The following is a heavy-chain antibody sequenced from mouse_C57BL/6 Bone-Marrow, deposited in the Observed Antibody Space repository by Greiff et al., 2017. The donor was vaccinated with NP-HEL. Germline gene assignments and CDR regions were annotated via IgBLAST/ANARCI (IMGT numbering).Heavy chain of an antibody. Sequence: QVQLQQPGAELVKPGASVKLSCTASGYTFTSYWMHWVKQRPGQGLEWIGMIHPNSGSTNYNEKFKSKATLTVDKSSSTAYMQLSRLTSEDSAVYYCASYYYGSSYVYAMDYWGQGTSVTVSS. V-gene: IGHV1-64*01. J-gene: IGHJ4*01. CDR3: ASYYYGSSYVYAMDY. D-gene: IGHD1-1*01. CDR2: IHPNSGST. CDR1: GYTFTSYW.